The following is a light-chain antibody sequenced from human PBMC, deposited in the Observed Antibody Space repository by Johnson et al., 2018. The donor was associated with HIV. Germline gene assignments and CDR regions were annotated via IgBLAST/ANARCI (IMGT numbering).Light chain of an antibody. V-gene: IGLV1-51*01. J-gene: IGLJ1*01. CDR2: DNN. CDR3: GTWDSSLSACWGYV. Sequence: QSVLTQPPSVSAAPGQKVTISCSGSSSNIGNNYVSWYQQLPGTAPKVLIFDNNKRPSGIPDRFSGSKSCTSATLGITGLQTGDEADYYCGTWDSSLSACWGYVFGTGTKVTVL. CDR1: SSNIGNNY.